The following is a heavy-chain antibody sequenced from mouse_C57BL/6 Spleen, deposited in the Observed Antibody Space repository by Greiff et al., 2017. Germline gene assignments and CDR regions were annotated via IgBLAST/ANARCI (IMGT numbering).Heavy chain of an antibody. V-gene: IGHV1-55*01. J-gene: IGHJ2*01. CDR2: IYPGSGST. Sequence: VQLQQPGAELVKPGASVKMSCKASGYTFTSYWITWVKQRPGQGLEWIGDIYPGSGSTNYNEKFKSKATLTVDTSASTADMQLSSLTSDDSAVYYCARGDYSLGYWGQGTTLTVSS. D-gene: IGHD2-13*01. CDR1: GYTFTSYW. CDR3: ARGDYSLGY.